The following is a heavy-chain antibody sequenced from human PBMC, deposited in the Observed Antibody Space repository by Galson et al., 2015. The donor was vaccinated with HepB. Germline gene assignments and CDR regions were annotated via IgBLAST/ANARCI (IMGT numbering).Heavy chain of an antibody. CDR2: IKQDGSEK. V-gene: IGHV3-7*01. Sequence: SLRLSCAASGFTFSSYWMSWVRQAPGKGLEWVANIKQDGSEKYYVDSVKGRFTISRDNAKNSLFLQMNSLRAEDTAVYYCGRDLRGSGWYVDYRGQGTLVTVSS. CDR3: GRDLRGSGWYVDY. D-gene: IGHD6-19*01. CDR1: GFTFSSYW. J-gene: IGHJ4*02.